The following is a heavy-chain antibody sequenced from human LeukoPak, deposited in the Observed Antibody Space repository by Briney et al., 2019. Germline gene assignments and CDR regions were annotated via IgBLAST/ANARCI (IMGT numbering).Heavy chain of an antibody. D-gene: IGHD6-6*01. Sequence: SLRLSCAASGFTFSSYAMHWVRQAPGKGLEWVAVISYDASTKYYADSVKGRFTISRDNSKNTLYLQMNSLRAEDTAVYYCATPARPYYYYYYMDVWGKGTTVT. J-gene: IGHJ6*03. CDR2: ISYDASTK. CDR3: ATPARPYYYYYYMDV. CDR1: GFTFSSYA. V-gene: IGHV3-30*04.